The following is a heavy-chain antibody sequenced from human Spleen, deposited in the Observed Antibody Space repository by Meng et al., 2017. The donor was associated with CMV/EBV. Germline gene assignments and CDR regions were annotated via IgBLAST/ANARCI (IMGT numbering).Heavy chain of an antibody. V-gene: IGHV3-21*04. CDR3: ARAAVFEKILVVPTAIDS. Sequence: GESLKISCAASGFTFNSYTMNWVRQAPRQGLEWCSSISGASTSIFYAGSVKGRFTISRDNAKNTLFLQMNSLGAEDTAIYYCARAAVFEKILVVPTAIDSWGRGTLVTVSS. CDR1: GFTFNSYT. D-gene: IGHD2-2*01. J-gene: IGHJ5*01. CDR2: ISGASTSI.